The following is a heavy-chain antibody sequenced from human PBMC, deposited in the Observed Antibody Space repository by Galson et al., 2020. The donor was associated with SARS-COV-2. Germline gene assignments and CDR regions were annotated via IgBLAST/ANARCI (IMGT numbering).Heavy chain of an antibody. V-gene: IGHV4-61*01. CDR2: IYYTGST. Sequence: SETLSLTCTVSGGSVSSGRYYWSWIRQPPGKGLECIGYIYYTGSTNYNPSLKSRVTISVDTSKNQFSLELTSVTAADTAVYYCARVDTMIQGIIVYYYYYMDAWGKGTTVTVSS. CDR1: GGSVSSGRYY. CDR3: ARVDTMIQGIIVYYYYYMDA. D-gene: IGHD3-10*01. J-gene: IGHJ6*03.